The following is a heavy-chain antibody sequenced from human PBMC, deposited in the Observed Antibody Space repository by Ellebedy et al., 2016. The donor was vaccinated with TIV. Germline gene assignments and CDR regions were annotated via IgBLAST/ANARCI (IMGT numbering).Heavy chain of an antibody. V-gene: IGHV1-3*01. J-gene: IGHJ4*02. CDR3: ARDDSSGYYRY. CDR1: GYTFTSYA. D-gene: IGHD3-22*01. Sequence: ASVKVSXXASGYTFTSYAMHWVRQAPGQRLEWMGWINAGNGNTKYSQKFQGRVTITRDTSASIAYMELSSLRSEDTAVYYCARDDSSGYYRYWGQGTLVTVSS. CDR2: INAGNGNT.